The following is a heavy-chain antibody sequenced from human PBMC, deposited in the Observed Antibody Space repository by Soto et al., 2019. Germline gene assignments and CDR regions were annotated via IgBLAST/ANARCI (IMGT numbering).Heavy chain of an antibody. Sequence: EVQVLESGGGLFQLGGSLRLSCLAPGFTFKTLPMVWARKAPGKGREGVSSLTESGGSTYYADSVEGRFTISRNNDKDTVYLQMDSLRAEDTAIYHCAKDYISSWYPGHAMGVWGLGTTVTVS. D-gene: IGHD6-13*01. CDR2: LTESGGST. CDR1: GFTFKTLP. J-gene: IGHJ6*02. V-gene: IGHV3-23*01. CDR3: AKDYISSWYPGHAMGV.